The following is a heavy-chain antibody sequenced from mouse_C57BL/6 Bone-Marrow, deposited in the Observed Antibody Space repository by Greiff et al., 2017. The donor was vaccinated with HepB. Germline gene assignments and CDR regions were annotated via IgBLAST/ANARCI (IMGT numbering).Heavy chain of an antibody. CDR1: GYNFKSYW. J-gene: IGHJ2*01. CDR2: IDPNSGGT. D-gene: IGHD1-1*01. CDR3: ARTHYGSSYFDY. Sequence: QVQLQQPGAELVKPGASVKLSCKASGYNFKSYWMHWVKQRPGRGLEWIGRIDPNSGGTKYNEKFKSKATLTVDKPSSTAYMQLSSLTSEDSAVYYCARTHYGSSYFDYSFQGTTLTVSS. V-gene: IGHV1-72*01.